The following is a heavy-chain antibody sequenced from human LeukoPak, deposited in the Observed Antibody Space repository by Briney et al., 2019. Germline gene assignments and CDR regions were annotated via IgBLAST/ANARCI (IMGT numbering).Heavy chain of an antibody. CDR1: GFTVSSNY. Sequence: GGSLRLSCAASGFTVSSNYMSWVRQAPGKGLEWVSVIYSGGSTYYADSVKGRFTISRDNSKNTLYLQMNSLRAEDTAMYYCARGVGGYSYAFDIWGQGTMVTVSS. J-gene: IGHJ3*02. CDR3: ARGVGGYSYAFDI. D-gene: IGHD5-18*01. CDR2: IYSGGST. V-gene: IGHV3-66*02.